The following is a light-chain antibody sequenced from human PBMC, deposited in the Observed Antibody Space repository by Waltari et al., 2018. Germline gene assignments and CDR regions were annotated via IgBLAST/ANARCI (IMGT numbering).Light chain of an antibody. J-gene: IGKJ5*01. CDR3: QQYNNWPPTT. V-gene: IGKV3-15*01. Sequence: EIVMTQSPATLSVSPGERATLSCTASQSVSNNLTWYQQKPGQAPRLLIYLASTRAPGVPARFSGSGSGTEFTLTISSLQSEDFAVYYCQQYNNWPPTTFGQGTRLEIK. CDR1: QSVSNN. CDR2: LAS.